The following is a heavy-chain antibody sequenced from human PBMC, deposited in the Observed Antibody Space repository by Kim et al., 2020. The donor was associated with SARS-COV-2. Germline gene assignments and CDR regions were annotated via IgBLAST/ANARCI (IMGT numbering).Heavy chain of an antibody. J-gene: IGHJ6*03. CDR1: GGSISSGDYY. Sequence: SETLSLTCTVSGGSISSGDYYWSWIRQPPGKGLEWIGYIYYSGSTYYNPSLKSRVTITVDTSKNQFSLKLSSVTAADTAVYYCVRVLVAMDYYYYMDVWGKGTTVTASS. V-gene: IGHV4-30-4*01. CDR2: IYYSGST. CDR3: VRVLVAMDYYYYMDV.